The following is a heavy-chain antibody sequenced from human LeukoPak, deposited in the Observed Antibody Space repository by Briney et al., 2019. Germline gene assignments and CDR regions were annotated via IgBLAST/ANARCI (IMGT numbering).Heavy chain of an antibody. CDR1: GYIFTGYY. CDR3: ARSLWFGGPFDY. D-gene: IGHD3-10*01. V-gene: IGHV1-2*02. CDR2: INPNSGGT. Sequence: ASVKVCCKGAGYIFTGYYMHWVRQGPGQGLEWMGGINPNSGGTNYAQKVQGRVTMTRDTSISTAYMELSRLRSDDTAVYYCARSLWFGGPFDYWGQGTLVTVSS. J-gene: IGHJ4*02.